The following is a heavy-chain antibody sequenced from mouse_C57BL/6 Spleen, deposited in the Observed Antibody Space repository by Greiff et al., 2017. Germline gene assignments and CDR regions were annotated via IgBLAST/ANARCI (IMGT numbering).Heavy chain of an antibody. J-gene: IGHJ2*01. D-gene: IGHD2-5*01. Sequence: QVQLKQSGAELVRPGTSVKVSCKASGYAFTNYLIEWVKQRPGQGLEWIGVINPGSGGTNYNEKFKGKATLTADKSSSTAYMQLSSLTSEDSAVYFCARSGGYYSNYDYWGQGTTLTVSS. V-gene: IGHV1-54*01. CDR2: INPGSGGT. CDR1: GYAFTNYL. CDR3: ARSGGYYSNYDY.